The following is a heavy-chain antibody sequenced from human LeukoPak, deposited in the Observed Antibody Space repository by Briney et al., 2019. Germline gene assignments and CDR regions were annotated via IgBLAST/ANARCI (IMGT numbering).Heavy chain of an antibody. CDR3: ARDAYCSSTSCYAASYASDAFDI. CDR2: IYYSGST. V-gene: IGHV4-31*03. Sequence: SETLSLTCTVSGGSISSGGYYWSRIRQHPGKGLEWIGYIYYSGSTYYNPSLKSRVTISVDTSKNQFSLKLSSVTAADTAVYYCARDAYCSSTSCYAASYASDAFDIWGQGTMVTVSS. J-gene: IGHJ3*02. D-gene: IGHD2-2*01. CDR1: GGSISSGGYY.